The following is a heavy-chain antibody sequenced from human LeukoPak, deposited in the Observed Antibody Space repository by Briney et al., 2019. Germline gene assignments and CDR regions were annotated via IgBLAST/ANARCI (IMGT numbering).Heavy chain of an antibody. Sequence: GGSLRLSCAASGFTLSHYPMHWVRQAPGKGLEWLAVISYDSNYRYYADSVKGRFTISRGNSNNTLYLQIDGLRPEDTAMYFCARDRRYYFDFWGQGTLVTVSS. CDR3: ARDRRYYFDF. CDR1: GFTLSHYP. V-gene: IGHV3-30*01. J-gene: IGHJ4*02. CDR2: ISYDSNYR.